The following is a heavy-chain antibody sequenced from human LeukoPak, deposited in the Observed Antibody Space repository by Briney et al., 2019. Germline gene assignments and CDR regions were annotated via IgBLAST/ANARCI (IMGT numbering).Heavy chain of an antibody. CDR1: GYTFTSYY. CDR2: INPSGGST. J-gene: IGHJ3*02. V-gene: IGHV1-46*01. D-gene: IGHD3-22*01. Sequence: ASVKVSCKASGYTFTSYYMHWVRQAPGQGLEWMGIINPSGGSTSYAQKFQGRVTMTRGMSTSTVYMELSSLRSEDTAVYYCARSYDCKGAFDIWGQGTMVTVSS. CDR3: ARSYDCKGAFDI.